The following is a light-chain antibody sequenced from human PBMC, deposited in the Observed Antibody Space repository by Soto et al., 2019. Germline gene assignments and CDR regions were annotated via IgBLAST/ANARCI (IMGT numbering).Light chain of an antibody. V-gene: IGKV1-5*01. CDR2: DAS. CDR1: QSISNR. Sequence: DIQMTQSPSTLSASVGDRVTITFLASQSISNRLAWYQQKPGKAPKVLIYDASSLESGVPSRFSGSGYGTEFILTISSLQPDDFASYCCHHYGGMWTFGQGTKVDIK. J-gene: IGKJ1*01. CDR3: HHYGGMWT.